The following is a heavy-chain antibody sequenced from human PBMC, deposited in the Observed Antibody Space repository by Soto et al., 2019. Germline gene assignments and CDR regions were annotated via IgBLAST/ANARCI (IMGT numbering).Heavy chain of an antibody. J-gene: IGHJ4*02. CDR1: GNTFSNYY. D-gene: IGHD2-21*02. Sequence: GASVKVSCKASGNTFSNYYIHWVRQAPGQGLEWMGTINPSGGHTTYAQKFLGRVTMTRDTSTSTLYMELTSLRSEDTAVYYCARSIVVVTALDYWGQGTLVTVSS. CDR2: INPSGGHT. V-gene: IGHV1-46*01. CDR3: ARSIVVVTALDY.